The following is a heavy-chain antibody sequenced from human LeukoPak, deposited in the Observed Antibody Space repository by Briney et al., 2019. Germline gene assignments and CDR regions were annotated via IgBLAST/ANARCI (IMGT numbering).Heavy chain of an antibody. Sequence: TGGSLRLSCATSGFTFRNFAMSRIRQAPGKGLEWVSSITGTGRETYFADSVRGRFTISRDNSKNTLYLQMNSLRAEDTALYYCTKDYGEAWGQGTLVTVSS. CDR1: GFTFRNFA. V-gene: IGHV3-23*01. J-gene: IGHJ5*02. CDR2: ITGTGRET. CDR3: TKDYGEA. D-gene: IGHD4-17*01.